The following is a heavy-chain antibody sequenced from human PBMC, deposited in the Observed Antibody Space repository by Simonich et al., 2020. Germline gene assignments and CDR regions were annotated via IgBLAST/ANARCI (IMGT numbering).Heavy chain of an antibody. D-gene: IGHD2-2*01. CDR1: GGSFSGYY. J-gene: IGHJ5*02. V-gene: IGHV4-34*01. CDR2: INHSGST. CDR3: ARGPAGRWFDP. Sequence: QVQLQQWGAGLLKPSETLSLTCAVYGGSFSGYYWSWIRQPPGKGLEWIGEINHSGSTNYNPSLKSRVTISVDTSKNQFSLKLSSVTAADTAVYYCARGPAGRWFDPWGQGTLVTVSS.